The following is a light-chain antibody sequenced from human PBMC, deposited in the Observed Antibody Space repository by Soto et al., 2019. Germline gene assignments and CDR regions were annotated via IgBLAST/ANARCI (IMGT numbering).Light chain of an antibody. J-gene: IGLJ1*01. CDR1: SSDVGSYNH. Sequence: QSALTQPASVSGSPGQSITISCSGTSSDVGSYNHVACYQQFPGKTPKLIIYEVTYRPSGVSHRFSASKSGNTASLTISGLQAEDEADYYCISYTGSSTSYVFGTGTKLTVL. CDR3: ISYTGSSTSYV. V-gene: IGLV2-14*01. CDR2: EVT.